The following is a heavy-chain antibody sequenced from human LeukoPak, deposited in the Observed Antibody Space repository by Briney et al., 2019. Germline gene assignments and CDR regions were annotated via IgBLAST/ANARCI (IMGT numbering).Heavy chain of an antibody. Sequence: GASVKVSCKASGNSNNKFGVTWVRQAPGQGLEWIGWISSDNGIPRYAHKFQGRVTITTDQSTTTAYMEVRSLRSDDTAVYFCANVAKGRFFFYYMDVWGKGTTVTVSS. V-gene: IGHV1-18*01. CDR3: ANVAKGRFFFYYMDV. CDR2: ISSDNGIP. CDR1: GNSNNKFG. J-gene: IGHJ6*03.